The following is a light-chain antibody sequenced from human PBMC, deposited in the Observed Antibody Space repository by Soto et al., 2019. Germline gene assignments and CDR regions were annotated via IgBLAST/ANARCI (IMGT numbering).Light chain of an antibody. Sequence: EIVITQFRVTLSVSPGERATLSCRASQSVSSSYLAWYQQKPGQAPRLLIYDASNRATGIPARFSGSGSGTDFTLTISSLEPEDFAVYYCQQRSNWTTFGQGTRLEV. CDR3: QQRSNWTT. V-gene: IGKV3D-20*02. CDR2: DAS. CDR1: QSVSSSY. J-gene: IGKJ5*01.